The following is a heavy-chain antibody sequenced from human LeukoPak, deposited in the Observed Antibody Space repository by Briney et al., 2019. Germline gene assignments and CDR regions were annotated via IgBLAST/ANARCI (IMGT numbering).Heavy chain of an antibody. CDR3: ARGLMMAVAGRGEFHY. V-gene: IGHV4-59*01. Sequence: PSETLSLTCAVYGGSFSGYSWSWIRQPPGKGLEWIGYIYYSGSTNYNPSLKSRVTTSVDTSKNQFSLKLSSVTAADTAVYYCARGLMMAVAGRGEFHYWGQGTLVTVSS. CDR1: GGSFSGYS. J-gene: IGHJ4*02. D-gene: IGHD6-13*01. CDR2: IYYSGST.